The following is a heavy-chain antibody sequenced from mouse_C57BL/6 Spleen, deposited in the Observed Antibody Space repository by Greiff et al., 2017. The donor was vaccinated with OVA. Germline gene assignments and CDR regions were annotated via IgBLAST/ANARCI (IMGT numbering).Heavy chain of an antibody. CDR2: IYPSDTET. D-gene: IGHD1-1*01. J-gene: IGHJ4*01. CDR1: GYTFTSYW. CDR3: ARDYYGSMDY. Sequence: QVQLQQPGAELVRPGSSVKLSCKASGYTFTSYWMDWVKQRPGQGLAWIGNIYPSDTETLYNQKFKDKATLTVDKSSSTAYMQLSSLTSEDSAVYYCARDYYGSMDYWGQGTSVT. V-gene: IGHV1-61*01.